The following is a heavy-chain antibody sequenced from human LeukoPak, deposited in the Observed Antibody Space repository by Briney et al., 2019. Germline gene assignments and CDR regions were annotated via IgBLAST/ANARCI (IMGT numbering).Heavy chain of an antibody. Sequence: SETLSLTCAVYGGSFSGYYWSWIRQPPGKGLEWIGEINHSGSTNYNPSLKSRVTISVDTSKNQFSLKLSSVTAADTAVYHCARGGRDYGDYPLFQHWGQGTLVTVSS. D-gene: IGHD4-17*01. CDR1: GGSFSGYY. J-gene: IGHJ1*01. CDR3: ARGGRDYGDYPLFQH. V-gene: IGHV4-34*01. CDR2: INHSGST.